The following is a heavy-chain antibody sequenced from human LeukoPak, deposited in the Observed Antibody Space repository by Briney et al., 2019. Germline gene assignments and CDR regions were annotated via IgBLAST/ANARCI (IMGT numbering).Heavy chain of an antibody. CDR1: GFTFSSYE. D-gene: IGHD6-13*01. J-gene: IGHJ5*02. CDR3: ASAGKNWFDP. V-gene: IGHV3-48*03. CDR2: ISSSGSTI. Sequence: GGSLRLSCAASGFTFSSYEMNWVRQAPGKGLEWVSYISSSGSTIYYADSVKSRFTISRDNAKNSLYLQMNSLRAEGTAVYYCASAGKNWFDPWGQGTLVTISS.